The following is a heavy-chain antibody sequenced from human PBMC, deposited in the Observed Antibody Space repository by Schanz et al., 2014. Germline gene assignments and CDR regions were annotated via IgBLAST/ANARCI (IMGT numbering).Heavy chain of an antibody. CDR1: GFTFSSYW. CDR3: ARPALWFGDNCFDP. D-gene: IGHD3-10*01. CDR2: IKSDGSST. Sequence: EVQLVESGGGLGQPGGSLRLSCAASGFTFSSYWMHWVRQVPGKGLVWVSRIKSDGSSTSYADSVKGRFTISRDNAKNTLYLQMNSLRAEDTAVYYCARPALWFGDNCFDPWGQGTLVTVSS. V-gene: IGHV3-74*01. J-gene: IGHJ5*02.